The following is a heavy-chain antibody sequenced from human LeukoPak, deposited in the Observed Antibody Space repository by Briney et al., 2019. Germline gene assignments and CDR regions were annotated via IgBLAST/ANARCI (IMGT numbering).Heavy chain of an antibody. CDR3: ARGMVRGLATIDY. V-gene: IGHV1-3*01. CDR1: GGTFSSYA. CDR2: INAGNGNT. J-gene: IGHJ4*02. D-gene: IGHD3-10*01. Sequence: ASVKVSCKASGGTFSSYAISWVRQAPGQRLEWMGWINAGNGNTKFSQKFQGRVTITRDTSASTAYMELSSLRSEDTAVYYCARGMVRGLATIDYWGQGTLVTVSS.